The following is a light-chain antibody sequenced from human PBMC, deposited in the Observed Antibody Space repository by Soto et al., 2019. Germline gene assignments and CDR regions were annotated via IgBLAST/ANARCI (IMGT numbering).Light chain of an antibody. Sequence: EIVLTQSPGTLSLSPGERATLSCRASQSVSSSYLAWYQQKPGQAPRILIYGASSRGTGIPARVSGSGSGTDFALTTTSLEPEGLAVYYCEQYGSSPLTFGGGAKVYIK. CDR2: GAS. J-gene: IGKJ4*01. V-gene: IGKV3-20*01. CDR1: QSVSSSY. CDR3: EQYGSSPLT.